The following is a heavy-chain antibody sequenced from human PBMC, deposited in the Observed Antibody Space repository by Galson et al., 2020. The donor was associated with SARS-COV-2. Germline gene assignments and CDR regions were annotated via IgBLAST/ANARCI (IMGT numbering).Heavy chain of an antibody. CDR1: GYTFTGYY. Sequence: GESLKISCKASGYTFTGYYMHWVRQAPGQGLEWMGWINPNSGGTNYAQKFQGRVTMTRDTSISTAYMELSRLRSDDTAVYYCARADSYLYCSGGSCYSFDYWGQGTLVTVSS. J-gene: IGHJ4*02. D-gene: IGHD2-15*01. V-gene: IGHV1-2*02. CDR3: ARADSYLYCSGGSCYSFDY. CDR2: INPNSGGT.